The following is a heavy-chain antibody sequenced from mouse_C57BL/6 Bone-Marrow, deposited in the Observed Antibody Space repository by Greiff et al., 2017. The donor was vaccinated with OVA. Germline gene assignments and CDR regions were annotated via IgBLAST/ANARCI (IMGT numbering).Heavy chain of an antibody. CDR1: GYAFSSSW. J-gene: IGHJ3*01. D-gene: IGHD3-3*01. V-gene: IGHV1-82*01. CDR2: IYPGDGDT. CDR3: ARGGGLYH. Sequence: QVQLQQSGPELVKPGASVKISCKASGYAFSSSWMNWVKQRPGKGLEWIGRIYPGDGDTNYNGKFKGKATLTADKSSSTAYMQLSSLTSEDSAVYFCARGGGLYHWGQGTLVTVSA.